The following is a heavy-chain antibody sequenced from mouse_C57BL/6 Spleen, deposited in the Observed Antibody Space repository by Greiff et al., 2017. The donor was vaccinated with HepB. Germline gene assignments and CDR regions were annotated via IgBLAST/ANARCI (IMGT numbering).Heavy chain of an antibody. CDR2: IYPSDSET. J-gene: IGHJ3*01. CDR1: GYTFTSYW. Sequence: VQLQQPGAELVRPGSSVKLSCKASGYTFTSYWMDWVKQRPGQGLEWIGNIYPSDSETHYNQKFKDKATLTVDKSSSTAYMQLSSPTSEDSAVYYCARGGYYGSSPAWFAYWGQGTLVTVSA. CDR3: ARGGYYGSSPAWFAY. D-gene: IGHD1-1*01. V-gene: IGHV1-61*01.